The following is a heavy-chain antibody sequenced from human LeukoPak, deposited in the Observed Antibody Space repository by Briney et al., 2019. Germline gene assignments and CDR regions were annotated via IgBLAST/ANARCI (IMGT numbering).Heavy chain of an antibody. CDR1: GYTFTSYY. D-gene: IGHD1-26*01. CDR3: ARDNSVGDNAWWFDP. V-gene: IGHV1-46*01. J-gene: IGHJ5*02. CDR2: INPTGGST. Sequence: ASVKVSCEASGYTFTSYYMHWVRQAPGQGLEWMGLINPTGGSTGYAQKFQGRVTMTRDMSKSTDYMELSSLRSEDTAIYYCARDNSVGDNAWWFDPWGQGTLVTVSS.